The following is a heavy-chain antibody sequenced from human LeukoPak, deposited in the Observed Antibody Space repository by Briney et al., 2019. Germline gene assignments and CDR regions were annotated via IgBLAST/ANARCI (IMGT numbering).Heavy chain of an antibody. CDR1: GFTFSDYY. CDR3: AKDRHYESNVLGY. Sequence: GGSLRLSCAASGFTFSDYYMSWIRQAPGKGLEWVSYISSSGSTIYYADSVKGRFSISRDNSKNTLYLQMNSLRTDDTALYYCAKDRHYESNVLGYWGLGTLVTVSS. J-gene: IGHJ4*02. CDR2: ISSSGSTI. V-gene: IGHV3-11*04. D-gene: IGHD3-22*01.